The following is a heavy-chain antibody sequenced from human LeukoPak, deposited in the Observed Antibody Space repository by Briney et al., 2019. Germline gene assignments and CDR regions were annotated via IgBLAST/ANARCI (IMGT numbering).Heavy chain of an antibody. CDR3: TTDRRFRGATH. CDR1: GFTFSSYA. D-gene: IGHD1-26*01. V-gene: IGHV3-23*01. CDR2: ISGSGGST. J-gene: IGHJ4*02. Sequence: PGGSLRLSCAASGFTFSSYAMSWVRQAPGKGLEWVSAISGSGGSTYYADSVKGRFTISRDNSKNTLYLQMNSLKTEDTAVYYCTTDRRFRGATHWGQGTLVTVSS.